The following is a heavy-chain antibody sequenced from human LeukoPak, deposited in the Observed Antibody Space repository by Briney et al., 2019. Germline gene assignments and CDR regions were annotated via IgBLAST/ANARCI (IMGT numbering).Heavy chain of an antibody. CDR2: ISRSGTST. V-gene: IGHV3-23*01. CDR3: AKGLKNFDY. D-gene: IGHD3-16*01. J-gene: IGHJ4*02. CDR1: GFTVSSNY. Sequence: GGSLILSCAASGFTVSSNYMSWVRQAPGKGLEWVSLISRSGTSTYFADSVKGRFTISRDNSKNTLYLQMNSLRAEDTAVYYCAKGLKNFDYWGQGTLVTVSS.